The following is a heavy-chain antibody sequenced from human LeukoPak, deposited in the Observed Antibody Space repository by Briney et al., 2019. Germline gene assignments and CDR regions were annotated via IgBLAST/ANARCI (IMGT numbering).Heavy chain of an antibody. CDR1: GFTFSSYG. CDR2: ISYDGSNK. Sequence: GRSLRLSCAASGFTFSSYGMHWVRQAPGKGLEWVAVISYDGSNKYYADSVKGRFTISRDNAKNSLYLQMNSLRAEDTAVYYCARLYCSGGSCYFPWGQGTLVTVSS. CDR3: ARLYCSGGSCYFP. V-gene: IGHV3-30*03. D-gene: IGHD2-15*01. J-gene: IGHJ4*02.